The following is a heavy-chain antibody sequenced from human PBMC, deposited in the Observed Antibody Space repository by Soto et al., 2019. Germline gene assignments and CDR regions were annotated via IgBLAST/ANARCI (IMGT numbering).Heavy chain of an antibody. V-gene: IGHV3-48*02. CDR2: INNNGFPI. CDR1: GFTFSSSH. CDR3: ARVGHSGWFTWFDL. Sequence: GGSLRLSCAASGFTFSSSHMTWVRQAPGKGLEWVSYINNNGFPIYYADSVKGRFTISRDNARNSLYLQMNSLGDEDTAVYYCARVGHSGWFTWFDLWGQGTLVTVSS. J-gene: IGHJ5*02. D-gene: IGHD6-19*01.